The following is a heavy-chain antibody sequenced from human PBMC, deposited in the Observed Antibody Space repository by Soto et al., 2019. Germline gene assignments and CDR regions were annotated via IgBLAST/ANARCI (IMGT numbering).Heavy chain of an antibody. J-gene: IGHJ4*02. CDR3: ARRDPGTSVDY. V-gene: IGHV4-4*02. CDR2: IYRTGST. CDR1: GGSFTSNNW. Sequence: SETLSLTVAVSGGSFTSNNWWTWVRQPPGQGLEWIGEIYRTGSTNYNPSLKSRVTISLDKSENQFSLKVTSLTAADTDVYYCARRDPGTSVDYWGQGTLVPVSS. D-gene: IGHD1-7*01.